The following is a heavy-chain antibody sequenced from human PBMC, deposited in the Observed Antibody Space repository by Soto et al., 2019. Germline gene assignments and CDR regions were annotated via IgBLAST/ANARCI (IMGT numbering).Heavy chain of an antibody. J-gene: IGHJ4*02. D-gene: IGHD3-3*01. V-gene: IGHV1-18*01. Sequence: QVQLVQSGADVKKPGASVKVSCKASGYTFTSYGISWVRQAPGQGLEWMGWIRAYNGNTNDAQKLQGRVTRTTDTSTSTAYMELRSLRADDTSVYYCAIDPPSFGVVDDSWGQGTLVTVSS. CDR3: AIDPPSFGVVDDS. CDR1: GYTFTSYG. CDR2: IRAYNGNT.